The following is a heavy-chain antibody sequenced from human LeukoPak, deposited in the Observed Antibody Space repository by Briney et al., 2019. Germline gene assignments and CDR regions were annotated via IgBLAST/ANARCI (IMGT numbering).Heavy chain of an antibody. CDR2: INHSGST. J-gene: IGHJ5*02. V-gene: IGHV4-34*01. D-gene: IGHD4-17*01. CDR1: GGSIRSYY. CDR3: ARFYGDYPRDSFDP. Sequence: SETLSLTCTVSGGSIRSYYRSWIRQPPGKGLAWIGEINHSGSTNYNPSLKSRVTISVDTSKNQFSLKLSSVTAADTAVYYCARFYGDYPRDSFDPWGQGTLVTVSS.